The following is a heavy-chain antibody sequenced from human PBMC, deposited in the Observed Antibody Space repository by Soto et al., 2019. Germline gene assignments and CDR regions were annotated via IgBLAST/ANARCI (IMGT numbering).Heavy chain of an antibody. D-gene: IGHD2-2*01. CDR2: ISSSGSTI. Sequence: PRGSLRLSCAASGFTFSSYSMNWVRQAPGKGLEWVSSISSSGSTIYYADSVKGRFTISRDNAKNSLYLQMNSLRAEDTAVYYCARDVGYCSSTSCWPYNWFDPWGRGTLVTVSS. V-gene: IGHV3-48*04. CDR1: GFTFSSYS. J-gene: IGHJ5*02. CDR3: ARDVGYCSSTSCWPYNWFDP.